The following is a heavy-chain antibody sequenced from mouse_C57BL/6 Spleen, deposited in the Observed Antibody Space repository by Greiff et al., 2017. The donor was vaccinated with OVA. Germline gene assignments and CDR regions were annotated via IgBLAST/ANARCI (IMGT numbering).Heavy chain of an antibody. D-gene: IGHD1-1*01. V-gene: IGHV5-17*01. Sequence: EVKLVESGGGLVKPGGSLKLSCAASGFTFSDYGMHWVRQAPEKGLEWVAYISSGSSTIYYADTVKGRFTISRDNAKNTLFLQMTSLRSEDTAMYYCASPYYGSSLYYAMDYWGQGTSVTVSS. CDR1: GFTFSDYG. CDR3: ASPYYGSSLYYAMDY. CDR2: ISSGSSTI. J-gene: IGHJ4*01.